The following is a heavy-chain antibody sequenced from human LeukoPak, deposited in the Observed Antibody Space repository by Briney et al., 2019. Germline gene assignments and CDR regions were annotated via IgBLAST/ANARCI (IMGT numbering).Heavy chain of an antibody. Sequence: SETLSLTCSVSGGSISGGSISGYHWSWIRQPPGKGLELIAYMHYSGTTHYNPSLKSRVTISVDTSKNQFSLKLSYVTAADTAVYYCARHVRLEKVFDYWGQGTLVTVSS. J-gene: IGHJ4*02. V-gene: IGHV4-61*08. CDR1: GGSISGGSISGYH. CDR2: MHYSGTT. D-gene: IGHD1-14*01. CDR3: ARHVRLEKVFDY.